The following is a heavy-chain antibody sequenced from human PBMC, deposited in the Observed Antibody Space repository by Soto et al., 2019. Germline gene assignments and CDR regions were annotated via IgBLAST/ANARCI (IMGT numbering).Heavy chain of an antibody. CDR3: ASAVGSSISGYFAY. D-gene: IGHD1-26*01. CDR2: INAANGHT. Sequence: QVQLVQSGAEVKKPGASVKVSCKTSGYTFTSYAMHWVRQAPGQSLEWMGWINAANGHTEYSQKFQGRVTITRDTSATTAYMELSSLIYEDTAVYYCASAVGSSISGYFAYWRQGTLVTVSS. V-gene: IGHV1-3*01. J-gene: IGHJ4*02. CDR1: GYTFTSYA.